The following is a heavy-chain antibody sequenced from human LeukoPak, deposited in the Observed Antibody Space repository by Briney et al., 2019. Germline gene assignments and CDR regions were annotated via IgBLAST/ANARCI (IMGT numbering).Heavy chain of an antibody. CDR1: DGSLSGFY. V-gene: IGHV4-59*01. Sequence: NASETMSLTCTVSDGSLSGFYWTWLRQSPEKGLEWLGFVYYTGSTKYNPSLKSRVTISVDTSKSQFSLKLTSVTAADMAVYYCARDRGSGTLKNWFDSWGQGILVTVSS. J-gene: IGHJ5*01. CDR3: ARDRGSGTLKNWFDS. D-gene: IGHD3-10*01. CDR2: VYYTGST.